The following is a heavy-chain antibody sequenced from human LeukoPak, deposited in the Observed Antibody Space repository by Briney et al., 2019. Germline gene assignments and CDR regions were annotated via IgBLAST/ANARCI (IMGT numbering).Heavy chain of an antibody. J-gene: IGHJ5*02. V-gene: IGHV4-39*01. CDR1: GGSISSSSSF. D-gene: IGHD1-26*01. Sequence: SETLSLTCTVSGGSISSSSSFWAWIRQPPGKGLDWIGSFYYIGSTYYNPSLKSRVTISVDTSKNQLSLKLNSVTAADTAVYYCARSLSLSGNTNWFDPWGQGTLVTVSS. CDR2: FYYIGST. CDR3: ARSLSLSGNTNWFDP.